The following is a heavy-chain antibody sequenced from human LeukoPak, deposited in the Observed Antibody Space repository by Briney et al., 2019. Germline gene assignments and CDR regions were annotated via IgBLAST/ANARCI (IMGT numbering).Heavy chain of an antibody. CDR1: GYTFTSYG. J-gene: IGHJ6*03. CDR3: ARLVPDYYYYYYMDV. CDR2: ISAYNGNT. V-gene: IGHV1-18*01. Sequence: ASVKVSCKASGYTFTSYGISWVRQAPGQGLEWMGWISAYNGNTNYAQKLQGRVTMTTDTSTSTAYMELRSLRSDDTAVYYCARLVPDYYYYYYMDVWGKGTTVTISS. D-gene: IGHD3-10*01.